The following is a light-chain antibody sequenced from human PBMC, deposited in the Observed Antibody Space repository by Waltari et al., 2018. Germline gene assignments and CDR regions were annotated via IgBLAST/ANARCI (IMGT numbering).Light chain of an antibody. CDR3: QHYLRLPVS. Sequence: EIVLTQSPGTLSLSPGERATLSCRASQSVGRTLAWYQQRPGQAPRLLIYGASRRAADIPDRFAGSGSGTDFSLTINRLEPEDFAVYYCQHYLRLPVSFGQGTKVEIK. J-gene: IGKJ1*01. CDR2: GAS. CDR1: QSVGRT. V-gene: IGKV3-20*01.